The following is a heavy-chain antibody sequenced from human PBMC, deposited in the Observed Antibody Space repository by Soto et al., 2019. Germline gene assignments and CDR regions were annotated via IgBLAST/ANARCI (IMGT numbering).Heavy chain of an antibody. Sequence: GASVKVSCKASGYTFISSDITWVRQAPGQGLEWMGWISAYNGNTNVPQNLQGRVILTTDTSTDTAYTELRSLRSDDTAMYYCARVRSPGHPPYNWFDPWGQGTLVTVSS. CDR1: GYTFISSD. J-gene: IGHJ5*02. CDR3: ARVRSPGHPPYNWFDP. CDR2: ISAYNGNT. V-gene: IGHV1-18*04.